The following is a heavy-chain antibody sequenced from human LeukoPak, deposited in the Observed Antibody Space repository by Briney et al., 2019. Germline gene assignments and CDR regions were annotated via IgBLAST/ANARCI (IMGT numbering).Heavy chain of an antibody. V-gene: IGHV3-30*18. CDR3: AKPPKVGATVGYFDY. J-gene: IGHJ4*02. Sequence: SGRSLRLSCAATGFTFGGYGMHWVRQAPGKGLEWVALISFDGSNQYYADSVKGRFTISRDNSKNTLYLQMSSLRAEDTAVYYCAKPPKVGATVGYFDYWGQGTLVTVSS. CDR2: ISFDGSNQ. D-gene: IGHD1-26*01. CDR1: GFTFGGYG.